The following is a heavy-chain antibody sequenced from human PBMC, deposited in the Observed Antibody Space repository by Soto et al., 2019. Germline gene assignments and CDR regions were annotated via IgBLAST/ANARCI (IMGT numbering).Heavy chain of an antibody. CDR2: ISSDGSNK. CDR3: ARDPLWGTGMVLWYFDL. CDR1: GFTCSSYA. Sequence: QVQLVESGGGVVQPGRSLRLSCAASGFTCSSYAMHGVRQAPGKGLEWVAVISSDGSNKSYADSVKGRFTISRDNTKHILYLQMNSLRAEDTAVYYRARDPLWGTGMVLWYFDLWSRGTLVTVSS. V-gene: IGHV3-30-3*01. J-gene: IGHJ2*01. D-gene: IGHD5-18*01.